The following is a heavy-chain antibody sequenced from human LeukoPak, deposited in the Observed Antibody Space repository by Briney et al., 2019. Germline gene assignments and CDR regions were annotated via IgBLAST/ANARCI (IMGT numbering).Heavy chain of an antibody. D-gene: IGHD5-24*01. J-gene: IGHJ4*02. CDR1: GFTFSSSA. V-gene: IGHV3-23*01. Sequence: GGSLRLSCAASGFTFSSSAMSWVRQAPGKGLEWVSGISGSGDSTYYADSVKGRFTISRDNSRNTLYLQMNSLRAEDTAVYYCARVLRDGYNPWYFDYWGQGTLVTVSS. CDR2: ISGSGDST. CDR3: ARVLRDGYNPWYFDY.